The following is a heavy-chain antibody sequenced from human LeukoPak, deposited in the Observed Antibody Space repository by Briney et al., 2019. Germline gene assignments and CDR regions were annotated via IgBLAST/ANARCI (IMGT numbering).Heavy chain of an antibody. CDR2: IYWDEDK. CDR3: AHSPPVAVVPATRYYFDS. D-gene: IGHD2-15*01. Sequence: SGPTLVNPTQTLTLTCSFTGFSLSTSGEAVGWIRQPPGEALEWLALIYWDEDKRYSPSLKSRLTVTKDTSKNQVVLTMTNMDPLDTATYFCAHSPPVAVVPATRYYFDSWGQGTLVTVSS. J-gene: IGHJ4*02. V-gene: IGHV2-5*02. CDR1: GFSLSTSGEA.